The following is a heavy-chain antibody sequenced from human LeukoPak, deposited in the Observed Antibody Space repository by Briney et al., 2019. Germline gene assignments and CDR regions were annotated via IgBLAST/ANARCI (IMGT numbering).Heavy chain of an antibody. CDR1: GFTVSSNY. V-gene: IGHV3-53*01. CDR3: ASQPPYSSSPSGYAFDI. J-gene: IGHJ3*02. CDR2: IYSGGST. D-gene: IGHD6-13*01. Sequence: GGSLRLSCAASGFTVSSNYMSWVRQAPGKGLEWVSVIYSGGSTYYADSVKGRFTISRDNSKNTLYLQMNSLRAEDTAVYYCASQPPYSSSPSGYAFDIWGQGTMVTVSS.